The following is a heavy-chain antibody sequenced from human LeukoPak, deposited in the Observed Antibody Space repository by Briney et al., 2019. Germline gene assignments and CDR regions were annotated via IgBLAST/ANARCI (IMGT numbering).Heavy chain of an antibody. CDR3: ARYVAAAGTGLVNYYYMDV. CDR1: GYTFTSYG. Sequence: GASVKVSCKASGYTFTSYGISWVRQAPGQGLEWMGWISAYNGNTNYAQKLQGRVTMTTDTSTSTAYMELRSLRSDDTAVYYCARYVAAAGTGLVNYYYMDVWGKGTTVTVSS. V-gene: IGHV1-18*01. D-gene: IGHD6-13*01. J-gene: IGHJ6*03. CDR2: ISAYNGNT.